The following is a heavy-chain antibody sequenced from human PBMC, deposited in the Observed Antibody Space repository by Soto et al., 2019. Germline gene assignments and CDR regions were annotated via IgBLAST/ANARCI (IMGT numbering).Heavy chain of an antibody. CDR2: ISQSGNT. Sequence: QVQLHQWGAGLLKPSETLSLACSIYSGSFSGYYWSWIRQPPGKGLAWIGEISQSGNTNYSPSLKSRVSISIDTSRKQCSLNLASVSAADTAVYYCARAPKVSGSSQTRPDFWGQGTLVTVSS. CDR3: ARAPKVSGSSQTRPDF. CDR1: SGSFSGYY. V-gene: IGHV4-34*01. J-gene: IGHJ4*02. D-gene: IGHD6-6*01.